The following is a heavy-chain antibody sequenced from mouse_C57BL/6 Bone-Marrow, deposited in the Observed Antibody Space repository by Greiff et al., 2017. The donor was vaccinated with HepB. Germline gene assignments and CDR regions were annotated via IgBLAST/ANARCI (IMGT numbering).Heavy chain of an antibody. J-gene: IGHJ4*01. CDR1: GYTFTSYG. Sequence: QVQLKESGAELARPGASVKLSCKASGYTFTSYGISWVKQRTGQGLEWIGEIYPRSGNTYYNEKFKGKATLTADKSSSTAYRERRSLTSEDSAVYFCARSRGIYYGNYGVYAMDYWGQGTSVTVSS. D-gene: IGHD2-1*01. V-gene: IGHV1-81*01. CDR2: IYPRSGNT. CDR3: ARSRGIYYGNYGVYAMDY.